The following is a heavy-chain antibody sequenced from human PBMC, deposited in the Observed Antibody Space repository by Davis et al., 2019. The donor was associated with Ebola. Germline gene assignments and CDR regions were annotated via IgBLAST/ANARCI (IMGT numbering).Heavy chain of an antibody. CDR2: ISSSGSTI. V-gene: IGHV3-11*04. Sequence: PGGSLRLSCAASGFTSSDYYMSWIRQAPGKGLEWVSYISSSGSTIYYADSVKGRFTISRDNAKNSLYLQMNSLRDEDTAVYYCARDSAGIVVVTAWYFDLWGRGTLVTVSS. J-gene: IGHJ2*01. CDR3: ARDSAGIVVVTAWYFDL. CDR1: GFTSSDYY. D-gene: IGHD2-21*02.